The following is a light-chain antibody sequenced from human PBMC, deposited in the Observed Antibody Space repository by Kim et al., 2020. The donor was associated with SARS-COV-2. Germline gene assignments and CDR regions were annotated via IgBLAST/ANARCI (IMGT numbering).Light chain of an antibody. V-gene: IGKV1-8*01. CDR2: GAS. Sequence: AIRMTQSPFSLSASVGDRVTIACWASQAISNCLAWYQQKPGKAPELLIYGASTVQGGVPSRFRGGGSGTDFTLTITSLQSEDFATYYCQQYSSFAYTFGQGAKLEI. CDR1: QAISNC. CDR3: QQYSSFAYT. J-gene: IGKJ2*01.